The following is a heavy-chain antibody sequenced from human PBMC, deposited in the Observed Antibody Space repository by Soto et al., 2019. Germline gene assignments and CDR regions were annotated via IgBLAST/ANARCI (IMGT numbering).Heavy chain of an antibody. CDR2: ISYDGSNK. CDR1: GFTLSNYA. CDR3: ARGQLWFGEITRKFEY. V-gene: IGHV3-30-3*01. J-gene: IGHJ4*02. D-gene: IGHD3-10*01. Sequence: QVQLVESGGGVVQPGRSLRLSCAASGFTLSNYAMHWVRQAPGKGLKWVALISYDGSNKYYADSVKGRFTISRDNSKKTLYLQMNSLRVEDTAVYYCARGQLWFGEITRKFEYWGLGTLVTVSS.